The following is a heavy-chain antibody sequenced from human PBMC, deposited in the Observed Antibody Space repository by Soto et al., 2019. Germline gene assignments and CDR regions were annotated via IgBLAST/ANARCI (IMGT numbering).Heavy chain of an antibody. D-gene: IGHD3-22*01. CDR2: IIPIFGTA. CDR1: GGTFSSYA. Sequence: SVKVSCKASGGTFSSYAISWVRQAPGQGLEWMGGIIPIFGTANYAQKFQGRVTITADESTSTAYMELSSLRSEDTAVYYCARESNYYDSSGSYEDYWGQGTLVTVSS. V-gene: IGHV1-69*13. CDR3: ARESNYYDSSGSYEDY. J-gene: IGHJ4*02.